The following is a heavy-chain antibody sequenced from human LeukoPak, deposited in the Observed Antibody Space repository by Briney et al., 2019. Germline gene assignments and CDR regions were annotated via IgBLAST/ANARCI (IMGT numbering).Heavy chain of an antibody. D-gene: IGHD5-18*01. Sequence: PSETLSLTCTVSGGSISSSSYYWGWIRQPPGKGLEWIGSIYYSGSTYYNPSLKSRVTISVDTSKNQFSLKLSSVTAADTAIYYCATSWMQLWSPPDAWGQGTLVTVSS. CDR1: GGSISSSSYY. V-gene: IGHV4-39*01. J-gene: IGHJ5*02. CDR3: ATSWMQLWSPPDA. CDR2: IYYSGST.